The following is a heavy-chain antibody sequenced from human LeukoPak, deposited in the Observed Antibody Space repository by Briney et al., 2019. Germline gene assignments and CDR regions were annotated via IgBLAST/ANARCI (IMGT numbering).Heavy chain of an antibody. V-gene: IGHV4-39*07. Sequence: SETLSLTCTVSGGSISSSSYYWGWIRQPPGKGLEWIGSIYYSGSTYYDPSLKSRVTISVDTSKNQFSLKLSSVTAADTAVYYCARGLSRGDSWFDPWGQGTLVTVSS. J-gene: IGHJ5*02. CDR1: GGSISSSSYY. D-gene: IGHD3-16*01. CDR2: IYYSGST. CDR3: ARGLSRGDSWFDP.